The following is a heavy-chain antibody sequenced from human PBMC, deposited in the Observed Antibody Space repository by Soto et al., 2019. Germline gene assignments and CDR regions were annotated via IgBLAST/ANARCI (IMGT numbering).Heavy chain of an antibody. V-gene: IGHV1-24*01. D-gene: IGHD3-22*01. J-gene: IGHJ4*02. CDR3: ATGDLFDSSGYYSRRFDY. CDR1: GYTLTELS. CDR2: FDPEDGET. Sequence: RASVKVSCKVSGYTLTELSMHWVRQAPGKGLEWMGGFDPEDGETIYAQKFQGGVTMTEDTSTDTAYMELSSLRSEDTAVYYCATGDLFDSSGYYSRRFDYWGQGTLVTVSS.